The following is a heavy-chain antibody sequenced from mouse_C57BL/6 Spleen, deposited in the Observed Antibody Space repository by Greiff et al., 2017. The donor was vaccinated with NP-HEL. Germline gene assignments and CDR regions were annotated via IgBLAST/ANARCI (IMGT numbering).Heavy chain of an antibody. Sequence: QVQLQQSGPELVKPGASVKISCKASGYAFSSSWMNWVKQRPGKGLEWIGRIYPGDGDTNYNGKFKGKATLTADKSSSTAYMQLSSLTSEDSAVYFCARELAADYYGSSFFAYWGQGTLVTVSA. CDR1: GYAFSSSW. J-gene: IGHJ3*01. D-gene: IGHD1-1*01. V-gene: IGHV1-82*01. CDR2: IYPGDGDT. CDR3: ARELAADYYGSSFFAY.